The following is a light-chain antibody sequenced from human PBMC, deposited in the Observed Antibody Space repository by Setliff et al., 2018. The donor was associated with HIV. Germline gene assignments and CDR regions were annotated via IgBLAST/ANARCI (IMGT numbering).Light chain of an antibody. CDR2: CAS. CDR1: QSVLDPSNNRNR. Sequence: DIVMTQSPDSLAVSVGERAAINCKSSQSVLDPSNNRNRLAWYQQKQRHPPKLLISCASTRESGVPDRFSGSGSGTNFTLTITSLQAEDVALYYCQQYYFPPAITLGGGTKVDIK. CDR3: QQYYFPPAIT. V-gene: IGKV4-1*01. J-gene: IGKJ4*01.